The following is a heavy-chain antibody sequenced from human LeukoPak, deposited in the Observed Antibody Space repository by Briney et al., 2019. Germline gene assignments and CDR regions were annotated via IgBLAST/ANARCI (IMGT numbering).Heavy chain of an antibody. CDR2: ISGSGGST. J-gene: IGHJ3*02. D-gene: IGHD6-13*01. V-gene: IGHV3-23*01. CDR1: GFTVSSNY. Sequence: GGSLRLSCAASGFTVSSNYMSWVRQAPGKGLEWVSAISGSGGSTYYADSVKGRFTISRDNSKNTLYLQMNSLRAEDTAVYYCARARIAAAGIIAFDIWGQGTMVTVSS. CDR3: ARARIAAAGIIAFDI.